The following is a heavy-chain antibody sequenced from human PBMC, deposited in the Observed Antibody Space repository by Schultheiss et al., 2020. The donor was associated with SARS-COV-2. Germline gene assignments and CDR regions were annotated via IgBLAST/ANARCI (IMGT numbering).Heavy chain of an antibody. CDR2: IIPIFGTA. CDR3: ARDRVVVSAFDI. Sequence: SVKVSCKASGGTFSSYAISWVRQAPGQGLEWMGGIIPIFGTANYAQKFQGWVTMTRDTSISTAYMELSRLRSDDTAVYYCARDRVVVSAFDIWGQGTTVTVSS. D-gene: IGHD2-15*01. V-gene: IGHV1-69*05. J-gene: IGHJ3*02. CDR1: GGTFSSYA.